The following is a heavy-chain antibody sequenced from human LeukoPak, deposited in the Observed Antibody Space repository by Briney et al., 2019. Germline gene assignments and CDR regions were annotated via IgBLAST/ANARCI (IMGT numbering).Heavy chain of an antibody. V-gene: IGHV3-74*01. D-gene: IGHD3-3*01. CDR1: GFTFSSYW. CDR3: AREKGNYDFWSGYRAYYYYGMDV. J-gene: IGHJ6*02. CDR2: INSDGSST. Sequence: GGSLRLSCAASGFTFSSYWMHWVRQAPGKGLVWVSRINSDGSSTSYADSVKGRFTISRDNAKNTLYLQMNSLRAEDTAVYYCAREKGNYDFWSGYRAYYYYGMDVWGQGTTVTVSS.